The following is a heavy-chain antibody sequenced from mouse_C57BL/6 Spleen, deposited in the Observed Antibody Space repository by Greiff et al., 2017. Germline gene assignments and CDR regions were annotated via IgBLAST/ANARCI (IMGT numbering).Heavy chain of an antibody. CDR1: GYTFTSYW. V-gene: IGHV1-64*01. Sequence: QVQLQQPGAELVKPGASVKLSCKASGYTFTSYWMHWVKQRPGQGLEWIGMIHPNSGSTNYNEKFKSKATLTVDKSSSTAYMQLSSLTSEDSAVYYCARDGSGYGGFAYWGQGTLVTVSA. CDR3: ARDGSGYGGFAY. D-gene: IGHD1-1*01. J-gene: IGHJ3*01. CDR2: IHPNSGST.